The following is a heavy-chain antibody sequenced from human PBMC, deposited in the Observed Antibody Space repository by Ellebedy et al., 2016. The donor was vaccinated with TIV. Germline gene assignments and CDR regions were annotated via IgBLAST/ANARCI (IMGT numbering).Heavy chain of an antibody. CDR3: ARFSRGAPFVDYLYYMDV. D-gene: IGHD2-15*01. Sequence: GESLKISCAASEFAFETDWMTWVRQAPGKGLEWVSSISTISDDVHYADSVKGRFTISRDNAKNSIYLQMNNLRPEDTAVYYCARFSRGAPFVDYLYYMDVWGKGTAVTVSS. CDR2: ISTISDDV. J-gene: IGHJ6*03. V-gene: IGHV3-21*01. CDR1: EFAFETDW.